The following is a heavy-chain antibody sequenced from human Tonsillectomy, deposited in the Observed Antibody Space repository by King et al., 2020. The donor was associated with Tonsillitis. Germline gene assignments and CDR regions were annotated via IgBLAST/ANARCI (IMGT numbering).Heavy chain of an antibody. J-gene: IGHJ4*02. CDR2: ISYDGSNK. Sequence: VQLVESGGGVVQPGRSLRLSCAASGFTFSSYGMHWVRQAPGKGLEWVAVISYDGSNKYYADSVKGRFTISRDNSKNTLYLQMNSLRAEDTAVYYCAKVSITMIVVAPFDYGGRGPLVPVPS. CDR3: AKVSITMIVVAPFDY. D-gene: IGHD3-22*01. V-gene: IGHV3-30*18. CDR1: GFTFSSYG.